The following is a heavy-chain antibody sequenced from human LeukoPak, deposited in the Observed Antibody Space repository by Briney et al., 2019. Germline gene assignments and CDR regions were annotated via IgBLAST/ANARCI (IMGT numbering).Heavy chain of an antibody. D-gene: IGHD3-10*02. Sequence: GGSLRLSCAASGFTFRNYWMHWVRQAPGKGLEWVSRIKPDGSITAYADSVKGRFTISRDNAKNSLYLQMNSLRAEDTAVYYCAELGITMIGGVWGKGTTVTISS. CDR1: GFTFRNYW. J-gene: IGHJ6*04. CDR2: IKPDGSIT. CDR3: AELGITMIGGV. V-gene: IGHV3-74*01.